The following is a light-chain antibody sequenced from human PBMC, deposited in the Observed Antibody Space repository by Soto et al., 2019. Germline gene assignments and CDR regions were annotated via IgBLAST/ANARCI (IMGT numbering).Light chain of an antibody. CDR1: QSVRSN. CDR3: QHYNTWPLT. J-gene: IGKJ4*01. Sequence: EIVMTQSPATLSVSPGERATLSCRASQSVRSNLTWYQQEPGQAPRLLIYDTSIRATGIPARFSGSGSGTEFTLTISSLQSEDLAVYYCQHYNTWPLTFGGGTKVEIK. V-gene: IGKV3-15*01. CDR2: DTS.